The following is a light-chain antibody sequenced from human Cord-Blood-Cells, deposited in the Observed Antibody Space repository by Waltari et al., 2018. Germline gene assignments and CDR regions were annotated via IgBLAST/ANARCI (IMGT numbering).Light chain of an antibody. J-gene: IGLJ3*02. CDR1: SSDVGGYNH. Sequence: QSALTQPASVSGSPGQSITISCTGTSSDVGGYNHVSWYQQHPGKAPKLMIYDVRKRPSGVSNRFSGSKSGNTASLTISGLQAEDEADYYCSSYTSSSTGVFGGGTKLTVL. V-gene: IGLV2-14*01. CDR2: DVR. CDR3: SSYTSSSTGV.